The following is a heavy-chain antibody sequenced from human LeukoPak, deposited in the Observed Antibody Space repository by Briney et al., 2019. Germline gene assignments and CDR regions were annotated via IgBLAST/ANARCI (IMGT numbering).Heavy chain of an antibody. Sequence: GGSLRLSCAASGFTVSSNYMTWVRQAPGKGLEWVSVIYSGGDTYYADSVKGRFTIFRDNSKNTVYLQMNSLRAEDTAMYYRARDVGGDFDYWGQGTLVTVSS. CDR3: ARDVGGDFDY. J-gene: IGHJ4*02. D-gene: IGHD3-16*01. CDR2: IYSGGDT. V-gene: IGHV3-53*01. CDR1: GFTVSSNY.